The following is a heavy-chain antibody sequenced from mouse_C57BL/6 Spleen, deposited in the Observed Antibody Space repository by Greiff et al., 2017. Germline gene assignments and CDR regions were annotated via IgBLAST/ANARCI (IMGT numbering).Heavy chain of an antibody. CDR2: IHPNSGST. Sequence: QVQLQQSGAELVKPGASVKLSCKASGYTFTSYWMHWVKQRPGQGLEWIGMIHPNSGSTNYNEKFKSKATLTVDKSSSTAYMQLSSLTSEDSAVYYCSRSGTTVVVHFDYWGQGTTLTVSS. V-gene: IGHV1-64*01. J-gene: IGHJ2*01. D-gene: IGHD1-1*01. CDR1: GYTFTSYW. CDR3: SRSGTTVVVHFDY.